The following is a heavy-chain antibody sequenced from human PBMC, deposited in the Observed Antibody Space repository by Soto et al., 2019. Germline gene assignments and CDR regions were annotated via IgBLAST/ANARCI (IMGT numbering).Heavy chain of an antibody. D-gene: IGHD3-3*01. CDR1: GFTFSNYW. CDR2: IRQDGGEK. J-gene: IGHJ4*02. V-gene: IGHV3-7*05. CDR3: AKDWTHFDF. Sequence: GGSLRLSCAASGFTFSNYWMSWVRQAPGKGLEWVANIRQDGGEKYYVESVKGRFTTSRDNAKNSLYLQINSLRAEDTAIYYCAKDWTHFDFWGQGTQVTVSS.